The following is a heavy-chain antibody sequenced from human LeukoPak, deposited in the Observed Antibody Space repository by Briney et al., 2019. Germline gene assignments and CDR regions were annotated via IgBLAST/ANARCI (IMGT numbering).Heavy chain of an antibody. V-gene: IGHV3-30-3*01. CDR3: ARLWSPTTVTSFDY. J-gene: IGHJ4*02. CDR1: GFTFSSYA. D-gene: IGHD4-17*01. Sequence: PGGSLRLSCAASGFTFSSYAMHWDRQAPGKGLEWVAVISYDGSNKYYADSVKGRFTISRDNSKNTLYLQMNSLRAEDTAVYYCARLWSPTTVTSFDYWGQGTLATVSS. CDR2: ISYDGSNK.